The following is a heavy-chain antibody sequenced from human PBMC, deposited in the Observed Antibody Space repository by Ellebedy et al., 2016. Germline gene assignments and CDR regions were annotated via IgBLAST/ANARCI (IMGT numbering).Heavy chain of an antibody. CDR2: ISHSGNT. D-gene: IGHD3-22*01. CDR1: GGSISSRYW. CDR3: ASVYYDTSGYYYAPRFDY. V-gene: IGHV4-4*02. Sequence: GSLRLSXAVSGGSISSRYWWSWVRQPPGKGLEWIGEISHSGNTNYSPSLKSRVTMSVDKSKNQFSLKLTSVTAADTAVYYCASVYYDTSGYYYAPRFDYWGQGTLVTVSS. J-gene: IGHJ4*02.